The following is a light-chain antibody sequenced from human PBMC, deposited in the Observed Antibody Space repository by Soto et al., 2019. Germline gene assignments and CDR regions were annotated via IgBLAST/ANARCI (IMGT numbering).Light chain of an antibody. CDR2: DAS. CDR3: HQRSSWPQS. J-gene: IGKJ1*01. Sequence: EIGLTQSPATLSWSPGESGTLSGRASQGVSSYLAWYQQKPGQAPRLLIYDASNRATGIPARFSGSGSETDFTLTISSLEPEDFAVYYCHQRSSWPQSFGQGTKVDIK. CDR1: QGVSSY. V-gene: IGKV3-11*01.